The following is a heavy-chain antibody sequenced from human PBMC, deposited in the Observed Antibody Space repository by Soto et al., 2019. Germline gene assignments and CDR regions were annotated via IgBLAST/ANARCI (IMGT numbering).Heavy chain of an antibody. CDR1: GYTFTDYD. V-gene: IGHV1-8*01. J-gene: IGHJ4*02. Sequence: QVQVVQSRAEVKKPGASVKVSCKTSGYTFTDYDINWIRQAPGQGLEWMGWVSPDSGNAGYAPQFQGRVSMTSDTSISTVYMDLSRLRAEDTAVYFCEVTTGYWGQGTIVTVSS. CDR3: EVTTGY. D-gene: IGHD2-21*02. CDR2: VSPDSGNA.